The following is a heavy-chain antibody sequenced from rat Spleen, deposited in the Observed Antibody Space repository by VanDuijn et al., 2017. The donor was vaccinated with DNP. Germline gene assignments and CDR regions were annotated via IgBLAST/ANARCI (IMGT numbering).Heavy chain of an antibody. CDR3: ATQGYYSSYILGTY. CDR1: GFTFSHYD. V-gene: IGHV5S10*01. CDR2: IIYDGSRT. D-gene: IGHD1-2*01. Sequence: EVQLVESGGGLVQPGRSMKLSCAASGFTFSHYDMVWVRQAPKKGLEWVATIIYDGSRTYYRDSVKGRFTISRGNAESTLYLQMDSLRSEDTATYYCATQGYYSSYILGTYWGQGTLVTVSS. J-gene: IGHJ3*01.